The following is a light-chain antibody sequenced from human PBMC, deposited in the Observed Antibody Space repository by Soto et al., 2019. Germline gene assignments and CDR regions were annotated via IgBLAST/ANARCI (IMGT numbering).Light chain of an antibody. CDR1: QSVSSSY. Sequence: EIVLTQSPGTLSLSTEERATLSCRASQSVSSSYLAWYQQKPGQAPRLLIYGASTMATGIPDRFSGSGSGTDFPLTIRRLEPEDLAVYYCQQYGSSPLTFGGGTKVEI. CDR3: QQYGSSPLT. CDR2: GAS. J-gene: IGKJ4*01. V-gene: IGKV3-20*01.